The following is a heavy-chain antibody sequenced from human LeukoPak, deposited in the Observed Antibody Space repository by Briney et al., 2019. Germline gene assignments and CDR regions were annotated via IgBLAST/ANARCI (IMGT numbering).Heavy chain of an antibody. D-gene: IGHD5-12*01. CDR2: IIPIFGTA. CDR3: AREGVDIVATGYYYYYMDV. J-gene: IGHJ6*03. V-gene: IGHV1-69*01. Sequence: SVKVSCEASGGTFSSYAISWVRQAPGQGLEWMGGIIPIFGTANNAQRFQGRVTITADESTSTAYMELSSLRSEDTAVYYCAREGVDIVATGYYYYYMDVWGKGTTVTVSS. CDR1: GGTFSSYA.